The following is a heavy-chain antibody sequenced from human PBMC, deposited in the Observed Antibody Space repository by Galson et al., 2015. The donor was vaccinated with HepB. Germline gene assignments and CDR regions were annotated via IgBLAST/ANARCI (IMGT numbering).Heavy chain of an antibody. D-gene: IGHD2-15*01. CDR2: INTNTGNP. Sequence: SVKVSCKASGYTFTTYAMNWVRQAPGQGLGWMGWINTNTGNPTYAQGFTGRFVFSLDTSVSTAYLQISSLKAEDTAVYYCARDPGYCSGGSCYSRRFYYFDYWGQGTLVTVSS. CDR1: GYTFTTYA. CDR3: ARDPGYCSGGSCYSRRFYYFDY. J-gene: IGHJ4*02. V-gene: IGHV7-4-1*02.